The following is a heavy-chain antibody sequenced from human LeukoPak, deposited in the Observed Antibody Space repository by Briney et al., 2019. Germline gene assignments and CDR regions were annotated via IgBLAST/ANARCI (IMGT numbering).Heavy chain of an antibody. Sequence: SGGSLRLSCAASGFTFSSYSMNWVRQAPGKGLEWVSYISSSSSTIYYADSVKGRFTISRDNAKNSLYLQMNSLRAEDTAVYYCAKARWIAAAGFDYWGQGTLVTVSS. V-gene: IGHV3-48*01. CDR2: ISSSSSTI. D-gene: IGHD6-13*01. J-gene: IGHJ4*02. CDR1: GFTFSSYS. CDR3: AKARWIAAAGFDY.